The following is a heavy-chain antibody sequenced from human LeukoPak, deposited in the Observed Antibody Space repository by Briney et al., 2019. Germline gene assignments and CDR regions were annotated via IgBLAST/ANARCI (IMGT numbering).Heavy chain of an antibody. CDR1: GGSISSSSYY. V-gene: IGHV4-39*07. Sequence: KPSETLSLTCTVSGGSISSSSYYWGWIRQPPGKGLEWIGSIYYSGSTYYNPSLKSRVTISVDTSKNQFSLKLSSVTAAGTAVYYCARVTWFRYNWFDPWGQGTLVTVSS. CDR3: ARVTWFRYNWFDP. D-gene: IGHD3-10*01. J-gene: IGHJ5*02. CDR2: IYYSGST.